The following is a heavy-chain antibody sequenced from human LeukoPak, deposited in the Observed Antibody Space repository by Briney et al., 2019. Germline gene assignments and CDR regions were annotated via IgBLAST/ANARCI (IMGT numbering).Heavy chain of an antibody. CDR2: IYYSGST. Sequence: SETLSLTCTVSGGSISSYYWSWIRQPPGNGLEWIGYIYYSGSTNYNPSLKSRVTISVDTSKNQFSLKLSSVTAADTAVYYCARVVPAAISGNWFDPWGQGTLVTVSS. J-gene: IGHJ5*02. D-gene: IGHD2-2*01. CDR1: GGSISSYY. CDR3: ARVVPAAISGNWFDP. V-gene: IGHV4-59*01.